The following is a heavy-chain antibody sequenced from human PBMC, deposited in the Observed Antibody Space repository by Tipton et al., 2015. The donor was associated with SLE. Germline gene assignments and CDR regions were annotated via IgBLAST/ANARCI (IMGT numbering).Heavy chain of an antibody. Sequence: SLRLSCAASGFTFSNFAITWVRQAPGKGLEWVSAISSTGGNTYYGDSVKGRFTISRDNSKNTLYLQMNSLRAGDTAVYYCAKGYEPLGLDVWGQGTTVTVSS. CDR1: GFTFSNFA. V-gene: IGHV3-23*01. D-gene: IGHD1-14*01. CDR3: AKGYEPLGLDV. J-gene: IGHJ6*02. CDR2: ISSTGGNT.